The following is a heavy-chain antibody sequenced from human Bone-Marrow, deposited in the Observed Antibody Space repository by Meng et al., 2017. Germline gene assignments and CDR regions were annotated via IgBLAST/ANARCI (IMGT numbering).Heavy chain of an antibody. D-gene: IGHD3-22*01. CDR2: IKQDGSEK. CDR3: ASAHNYDSSGYYSFQVY. Sequence: LSLTCAASGFTFSSYWMSWVRQAPGKGLEWVANIKQDGSEKYYVDSVKGRFTISRDNAKNSLYLQMNSLRAEDTAVYYCASAHNYDSSGYYSFQVYWGQGTLVTVSS. V-gene: IGHV3-7*03. CDR1: GFTFSSYW. J-gene: IGHJ4*02.